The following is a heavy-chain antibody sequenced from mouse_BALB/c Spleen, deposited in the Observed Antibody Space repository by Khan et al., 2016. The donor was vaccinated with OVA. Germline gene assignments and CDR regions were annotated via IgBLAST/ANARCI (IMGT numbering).Heavy chain of an antibody. Sequence: EVQLQESGPGLVKPSQSLSLTCTVTGYSITSDYAWNWIRQFPGNKLEWMGYINYSGSTSYHPSLKSRISITRDTSKNQFFLQLNSVPTEDTATYYCARGVRLTYWGQGTLVTVSA. J-gene: IGHJ3*01. D-gene: IGHD2-14*01. CDR3: ARGVRLTY. CDR1: GYSITSDYA. V-gene: IGHV3-2*02. CDR2: INYSGST.